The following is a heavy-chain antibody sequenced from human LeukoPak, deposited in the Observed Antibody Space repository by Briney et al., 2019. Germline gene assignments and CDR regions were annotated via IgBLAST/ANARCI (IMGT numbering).Heavy chain of an antibody. CDR1: GYTFTSYY. Sequence: ASVKVSCKASGYTFTSYYMHWVRQAPGQGLEWMGIINPSGGSTSYAQKFQGRVTMTRDMSTSTVYMELSSLRSEDTAVYYCARYYCSSTSCPNYFDYWGQGTLVTVSS. D-gene: IGHD2-2*01. CDR3: ARYYCSSTSCPNYFDY. CDR2: INPSGGST. V-gene: IGHV1-46*01. J-gene: IGHJ4*02.